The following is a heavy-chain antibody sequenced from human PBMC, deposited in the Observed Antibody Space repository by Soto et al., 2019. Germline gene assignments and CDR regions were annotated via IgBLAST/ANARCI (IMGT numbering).Heavy chain of an antibody. CDR1: GYDFTNYW. D-gene: IGHD4-17*01. J-gene: IGHJ4*02. CDR2: IYPGDSDT. CDR3: ASKNDYGDYGADY. V-gene: IGHV5-51*01. Sequence: PGESLKISCKASGYDFTNYWIAWVRQTPGRGLEWMGMIYPGDSDTRYSPSFQGQVTISADKSISTAYLQWSSLKASDTAMYYCASKNDYGDYGADYWGQGTLVTVSS.